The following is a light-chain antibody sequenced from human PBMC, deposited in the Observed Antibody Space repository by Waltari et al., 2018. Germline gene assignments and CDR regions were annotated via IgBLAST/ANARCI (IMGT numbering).Light chain of an antibody. J-gene: IGKJ3*01. CDR1: QDISNY. V-gene: IGKV1-27*01. CDR2: GTS. Sequence: DIQMTQSPSSLSASVGDRVTSTCRASQDISNYLAWYQQKPGKVPKLLIYGTSTSQPGVPSRFIGSVSGPDYTLTISSLQPEDVATYYCQKYNSEPLTFGPGTRVDIK. CDR3: QKYNSEPLT.